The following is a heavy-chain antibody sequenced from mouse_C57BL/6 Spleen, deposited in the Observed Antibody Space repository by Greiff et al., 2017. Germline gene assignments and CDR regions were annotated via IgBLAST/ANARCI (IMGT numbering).Heavy chain of an antibody. Sequence: EVKLVESEGGLVQPGSSMKLSCTSSGFTFRDYYMAWVRQVPEKGLEWVANINYDGSSTYYLDSLKSRFIISRDNAKNILYLQMSSLKSEDTATYYCARGGGFYAMDYWGQGTSVTVSS. J-gene: IGHJ4*01. CDR1: GFTFRDYY. CDR2: INYDGSST. CDR3: ARGGGFYAMDY. V-gene: IGHV5-16*01.